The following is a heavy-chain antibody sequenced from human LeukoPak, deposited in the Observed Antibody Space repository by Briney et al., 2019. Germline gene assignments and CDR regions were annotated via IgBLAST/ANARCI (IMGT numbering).Heavy chain of an antibody. J-gene: IGHJ6*02. Sequence: GGSLRLSCAASGFTFSSYWMSWVRQAPGKGLEWVANIKQDGSKKYYVDSVKDRFTISRDNAKNSLYLQMNSLRAEDTAVYYCARDIVGVVIPSFDYGMDVWGQGTTVTVSS. V-gene: IGHV3-7*01. D-gene: IGHD3-3*01. CDR2: IKQDGSKK. CDR3: ARDIVGVVIPSFDYGMDV. CDR1: GFTFSSYW.